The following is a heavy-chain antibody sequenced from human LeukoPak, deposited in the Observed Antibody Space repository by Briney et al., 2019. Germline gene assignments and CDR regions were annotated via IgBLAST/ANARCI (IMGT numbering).Heavy chain of an antibody. CDR1: GYTFTSYG. V-gene: IGHV1-18*01. Sequence: ASVKVSCKASGYTFTSYGISWVRQAPGQGLEWMGWNSAYNGNTNYAQKLQGRVTMTTDTSTSTAYMELRSLRSDDTAVYYCARVGGGDLHDAFDIWGQGTMVTVSS. D-gene: IGHD2-21*02. CDR3: ARVGGGDLHDAFDI. J-gene: IGHJ3*02. CDR2: NSAYNGNT.